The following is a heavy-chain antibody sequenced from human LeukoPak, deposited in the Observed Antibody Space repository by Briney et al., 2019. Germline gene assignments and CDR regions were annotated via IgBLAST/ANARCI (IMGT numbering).Heavy chain of an antibody. CDR2: INSDGSST. D-gene: IGHD4-11*01. CDR1: GFTFSSYW. CDR3: ARGMGITTGGY. J-gene: IGHJ4*02. V-gene: IGHV3-74*01. Sequence: GGSLRLSCAASGFTFSSYWMHWVRQAPGKGLMWVSRINSDGSSTNYADSVKGRFTISRDKAKNTLYLQMNSLRADDTAVYYCARGMGITTGGYWGQGTLVTVS.